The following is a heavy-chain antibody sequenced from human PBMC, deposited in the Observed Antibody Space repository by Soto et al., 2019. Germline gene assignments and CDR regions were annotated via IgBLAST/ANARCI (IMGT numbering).Heavy chain of an antibody. V-gene: IGHV3-7*01. D-gene: IGHD3-10*01. CDR3: ARGLLWFGDGAFDI. Sequence: GGSLRLSCAASGFTFSSYWMSWVRQAPGKGLEWVANIKQDGSEKYYVDSVKGRFTISRDNAKNSLYLQMNSLRAEDTAVYYCARGLLWFGDGAFDIWGQGTMVTVSS. CDR1: GFTFSSYW. CDR2: IKQDGSEK. J-gene: IGHJ3*02.